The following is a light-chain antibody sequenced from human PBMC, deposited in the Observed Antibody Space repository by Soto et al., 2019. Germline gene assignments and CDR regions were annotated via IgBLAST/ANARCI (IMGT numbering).Light chain of an antibody. CDR2: AAS. Sequence: AIRMTQSPSSFSASTGDRVTITCRASQGISSYLAWYQQKPGKAPKLLIYAASTLQSEVPSRFSGSGSGTDFTLTISCLQSEDFATYYCQQYYSYPQTFGQGTKLEIK. CDR1: QGISSY. CDR3: QQYYSYPQT. J-gene: IGKJ2*01. V-gene: IGKV1-8*01.